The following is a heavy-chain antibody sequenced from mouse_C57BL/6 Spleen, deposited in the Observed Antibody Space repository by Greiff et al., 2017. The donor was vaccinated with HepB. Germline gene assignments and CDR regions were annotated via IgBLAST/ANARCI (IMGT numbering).Heavy chain of an antibody. CDR3: ARAGDSSGYVGYYAMDY. V-gene: IGHV5-4*03. J-gene: IGHJ4*01. D-gene: IGHD3-2*02. Sequence: DVKLVESGGGLVKPGGSLKLSCAASGFTFSSYAMSWVRQTPEKRLEWVATISDGGSYTYYPDNVKGRFTISRDNAKNNLYLQMSHLKSEDTAMYYCARAGDSSGYVGYYAMDYWGQGTSVTVSS. CDR2: ISDGGSYT. CDR1: GFTFSSYA.